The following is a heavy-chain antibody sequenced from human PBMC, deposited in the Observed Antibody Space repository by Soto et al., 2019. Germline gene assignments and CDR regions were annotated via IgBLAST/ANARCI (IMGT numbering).Heavy chain of an antibody. CDR3: ARAGGGSVP. Sequence: QVQLQESGPGLVKPSETLSLTCTVSGGSMSSYYWSWIRQPPGKGLEWIGYIYYSGGTNYNPSLTSRVTLSIDTSKNQFSLKLSPVTAADTAVDYCARAGGGSVPWGQGTLVTVSS. D-gene: IGHD3-16*01. CDR2: IYYSGGT. V-gene: IGHV4-59*01. CDR1: GGSMSSYY. J-gene: IGHJ5*02.